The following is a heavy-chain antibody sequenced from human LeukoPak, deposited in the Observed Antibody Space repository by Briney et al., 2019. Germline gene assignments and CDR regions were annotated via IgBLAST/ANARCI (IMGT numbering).Heavy chain of an antibody. V-gene: IGHV3-7*01. CDR2: IKQDGSEK. Sequence: GGSLRLSCAASGFTFSSYWMSWVRQAPGKGLEWVANIKQDGSEKYYVDSVKGRFTISRDNAKNSLYLQMNSLRAEDTAVYYCARETQIDFWSGYGDAFDIWGQGTMVTVSS. J-gene: IGHJ3*02. CDR3: ARETQIDFWSGYGDAFDI. CDR1: GFTFSSYW. D-gene: IGHD3-3*01.